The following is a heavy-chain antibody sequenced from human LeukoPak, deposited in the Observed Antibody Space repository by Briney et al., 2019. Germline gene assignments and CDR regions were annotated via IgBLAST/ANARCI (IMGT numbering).Heavy chain of an antibody. CDR2: IRYDGSNK. D-gene: IGHD2-8*01. V-gene: IGHV3-30*02. J-gene: IGHJ4*02. Sequence: GGSLRLSCTASGFTFSSYGMHWVRQAPGKGLEWVAFIRYDGSNKYYADSVKGRFTISRDNSKNTLYLQMNSLRAEDTAVYYCAKVAKRGVPFPYWGQGTLVTVSS. CDR3: AKVAKRGVPFPY. CDR1: GFTFSSYG.